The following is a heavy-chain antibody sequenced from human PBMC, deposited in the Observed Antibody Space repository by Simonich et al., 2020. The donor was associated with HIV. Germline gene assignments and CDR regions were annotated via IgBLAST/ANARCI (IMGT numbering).Heavy chain of an antibody. Sequence: QLQLQESGPGLVKPSETLSLTCTVSGYSISSGYYWGWIRQPPGKGLEWIGSIYRSGSTYYNPSLKGRVTISVDTAKNQFSLKLSSVTAADTAVYYCARGLAARLSHFDYWGQGTLVTVSS. CDR1: GYSISSGYY. J-gene: IGHJ4*02. D-gene: IGHD6-6*01. CDR2: IYRSGST. CDR3: ARGLAARLSHFDY. V-gene: IGHV4-38-2*02.